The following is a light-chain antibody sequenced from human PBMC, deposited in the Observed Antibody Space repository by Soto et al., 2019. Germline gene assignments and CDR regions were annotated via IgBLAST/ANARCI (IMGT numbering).Light chain of an antibody. CDR2: AAS. Sequence: DIQMTQSPSSLSASVGDGVTITCRASQSISIYLNWYQQKAGKAPNLLIYAASNLQSGVPSRFSGSGSGTDFPLTLSSLQPEDFATYYCQPRYIARPLSTFGQWTKLEIK. V-gene: IGKV1-39*01. J-gene: IGKJ2*01. CDR1: QSISIY. CDR3: QPRYIARPLST.